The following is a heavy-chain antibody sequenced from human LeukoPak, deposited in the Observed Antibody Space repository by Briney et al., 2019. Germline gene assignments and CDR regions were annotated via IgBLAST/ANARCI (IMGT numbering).Heavy chain of an antibody. J-gene: IGHJ5*02. CDR1: GYTFTSYG. CDR3: ARVLRCSSTSCYWWFDP. D-gene: IGHD2-2*01. Sequence: ASVKVSCKASGYTFTSYGISWVRQAPGQGLEWMGWISAYNGNTNYAQKLQGRVTMTTDTSTSTAYMELRSLRSDDTAVYYCARVLRCSSTSCYWWFDPWGQGTLVTVSS. CDR2: ISAYNGNT. V-gene: IGHV1-18*01.